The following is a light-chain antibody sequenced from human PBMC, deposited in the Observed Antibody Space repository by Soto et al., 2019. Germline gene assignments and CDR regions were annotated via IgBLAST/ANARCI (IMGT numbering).Light chain of an antibody. CDR3: QQFDDLPLT. J-gene: IGKJ5*01. Sequence: DIQMTQSPSSLSVSIGDRVSITCQASQDISNYLNWYQQKPGKAPELLIYDATKLQTGVPSRFSGSGSGTDFTLTVNSLQPEDIATYYCQQFDDLPLTFGQGTRLEIK. CDR2: DAT. CDR1: QDISNY. V-gene: IGKV1-33*01.